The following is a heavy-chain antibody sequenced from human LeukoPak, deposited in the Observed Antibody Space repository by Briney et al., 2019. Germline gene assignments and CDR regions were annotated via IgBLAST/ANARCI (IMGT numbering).Heavy chain of an antibody. V-gene: IGHV4-61*02. Sequence: SETLSLTCTVSGDSISSGNYYWSWIRQPAGKGLEWIGRIYTSGSTNYNPSLKSRVTISLDTSKNQFSLKLSSVTAADTAVYYCARGPRWAFFDYWGQGTLVTVSS. CDR1: GDSISSGNYY. CDR3: ARGPRWAFFDY. CDR2: IYTSGST. D-gene: IGHD4-23*01. J-gene: IGHJ4*02.